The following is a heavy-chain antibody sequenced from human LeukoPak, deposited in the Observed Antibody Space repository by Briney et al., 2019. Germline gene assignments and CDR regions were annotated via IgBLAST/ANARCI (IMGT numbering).Heavy chain of an antibody. CDR3: ARIGTPTNPFDS. J-gene: IGHJ4*02. CDR1: GGTFTIYT. CDR2: IIPVIARA. V-gene: IGHV1-69*02. Sequence: SVKVSCKAPGGTFTIYTIHWVRQAPGQGLEWVGKIIPVIARAQSAQTFQGRVTITANTATVYLELSSLRPEDTALYFCARIGTPTNPFDSWGQGTLIIVSS. D-gene: IGHD1-14*01.